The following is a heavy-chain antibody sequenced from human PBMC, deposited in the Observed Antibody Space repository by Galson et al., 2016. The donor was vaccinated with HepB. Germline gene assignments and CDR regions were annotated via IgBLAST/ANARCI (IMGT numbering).Heavy chain of an antibody. Sequence: SVKVSCKASGGTFSSFSLSWVRQAPGQGLEWMGGFLPMFGTPSHPQTSQDRVTITADECTSTVYLELCNLRSADTAVLYCATSCRGVPVPWGQGTLITVSS. V-gene: IGHV1-69*13. J-gene: IGHJ4*02. CDR2: FLPMFGTP. CDR1: GGTFSSFS. D-gene: IGHD3-10*01. CDR3: ATSCRGVPVP.